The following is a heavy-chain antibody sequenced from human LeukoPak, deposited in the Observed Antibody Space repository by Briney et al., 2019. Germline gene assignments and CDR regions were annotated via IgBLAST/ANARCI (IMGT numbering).Heavy chain of an antibody. CDR1: GGTFSSYA. V-gene: IGHV1-69*05. D-gene: IGHD3-3*01. CDR3: ATLRFLEWLAFDY. J-gene: IGHJ4*02. CDR2: IIPIFGTA. Sequence: SVKVSCKASGGTFSSYAISWVRQAPGQGLEWMGGIIPIFGTANYAQKFQGRVTITTDESTSTAYMELSSLRSEDTAVYYCATLRFLEWLAFDYWGQGTLVTVSS.